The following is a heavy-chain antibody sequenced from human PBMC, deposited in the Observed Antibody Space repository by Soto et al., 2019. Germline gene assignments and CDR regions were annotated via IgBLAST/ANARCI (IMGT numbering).Heavy chain of an antibody. D-gene: IGHD3-9*01. Sequence: SKTLSLTCTVSGGSISSYYWSWIRQPPGKGLEWVGYIYYSGSTNYNPSLKSRVTISVDTSKHQFSLKLSSVTAADTAVYYCASGQTSYDIHDAFDIWGQGTMVTVSS. CDR1: GGSISSYY. CDR3: ASGQTSYDIHDAFDI. CDR2: IYYSGST. J-gene: IGHJ3*02. V-gene: IGHV4-59*01.